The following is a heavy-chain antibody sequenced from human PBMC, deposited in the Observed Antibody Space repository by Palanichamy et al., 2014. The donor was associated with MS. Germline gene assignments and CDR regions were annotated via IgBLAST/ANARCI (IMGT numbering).Heavy chain of an antibody. Sequence: EVQLVESGGGFVQPGGSLRLSCAASGFTFSSYWMSWVRRASGKGLEWVANIKQDGSEKYYVDSVKGRFTISRDNAKNSLYLQMNSLRAEDTAVYYCARLHGVLAADFDYWGQGTLVTVSS. V-gene: IGHV3-7*01. CDR1: GFTFSSYW. CDR3: ARLHGVLAADFDY. CDR2: IKQDGSEK. D-gene: IGHD3-3*02. J-gene: IGHJ4*02.